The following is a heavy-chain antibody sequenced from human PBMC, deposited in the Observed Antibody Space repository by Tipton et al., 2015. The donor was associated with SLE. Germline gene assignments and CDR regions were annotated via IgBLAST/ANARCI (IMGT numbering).Heavy chain of an antibody. Sequence: SLRLSCAASGFTFSSYAMSWVRQAPGKGLEWVSAISGSGGSTYYADSVKGRFTISRDNAENTLYLQMNNLRDEDTAVYYCASRYYDSSGYFHWGQGTLVTVSS. D-gene: IGHD3-22*01. V-gene: IGHV3-23*01. CDR3: ASRYYDSSGYFH. CDR1: GFTFSSYA. CDR2: ISGSGGST. J-gene: IGHJ4*02.